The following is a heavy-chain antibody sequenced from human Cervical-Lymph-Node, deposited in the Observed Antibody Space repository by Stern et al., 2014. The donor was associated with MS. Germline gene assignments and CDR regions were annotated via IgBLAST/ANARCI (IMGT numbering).Heavy chain of an antibody. CDR1: GFIFSSYA. CDR3: ARDTCRGGGCYFRY. CDR2: LSNEGSKQ. D-gene: IGHD2-15*01. J-gene: IGHJ4*02. V-gene: IGHV3-30-3*01. Sequence: QVQLLESGGGVVQPGRSLRVSCAASGFIFSSYAMHWVRQAPGKGLDWVAFLSNEGSKQFYADSVKGRFTISRDNSNNTLYLQMNSLRPEDTAVYYCARDTCRGGGCYFRYWGQGILITVSS.